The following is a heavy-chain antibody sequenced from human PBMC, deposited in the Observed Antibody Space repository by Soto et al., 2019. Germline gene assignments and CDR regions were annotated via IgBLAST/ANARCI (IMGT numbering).Heavy chain of an antibody. CDR1: GYSFTSYW. J-gene: IGHJ4*02. Sequence: GESLKISCKGSGYSFTSYWISWVRQMPGKGLEWMGRIDPSDSYTNYSPSFQGHVTISADKSISTAYLQWSSLKASDTAMYYCARADMVRGVQYTYYFDYWGQGTLVTVSS. V-gene: IGHV5-10-1*01. CDR2: IDPSDSYT. CDR3: ARADMVRGVQYTYYFDY. D-gene: IGHD3-10*01.